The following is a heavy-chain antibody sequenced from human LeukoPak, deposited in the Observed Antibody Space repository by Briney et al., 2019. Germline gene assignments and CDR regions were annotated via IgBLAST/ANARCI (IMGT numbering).Heavy chain of an antibody. V-gene: IGHV5-51*01. D-gene: IGHD6-6*01. CDR1: GYSFTSYW. CDR2: IYPGDSDT. CDR3: ARTGRSSSGADYYYYYMDV. Sequence: GESLKISCKGSGYSFTSYWIGWVRQMPGKGLEWMGIIYPGDSDTRYSPFFQGQVTISADKSISTAYLQWSSLKASDTAMYYCARTGRSSSGADYYYYYMDVWGKGTTVTVSS. J-gene: IGHJ6*03.